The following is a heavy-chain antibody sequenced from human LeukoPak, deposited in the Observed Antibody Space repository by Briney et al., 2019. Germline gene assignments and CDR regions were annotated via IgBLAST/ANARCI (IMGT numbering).Heavy chain of an antibody. CDR2: ISWNSGSI. J-gene: IGHJ2*01. CDR1: GFTFDDYA. D-gene: IGHD4-17*01. V-gene: IGHV3-9*01. CDR3: ARTVTQYWYFDL. Sequence: GRSLRLSCAASGFTFDDYAMHWVRQAPGKGLEWVSGISWNSGSIGYADSVKGRFTISRDNAKNSLYLQMNSLRAEDTAVYYCARTVTQYWYFDLWGRGTLVTVSS.